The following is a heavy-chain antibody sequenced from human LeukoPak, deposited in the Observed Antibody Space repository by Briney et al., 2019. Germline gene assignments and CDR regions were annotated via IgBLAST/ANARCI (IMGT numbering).Heavy chain of an antibody. D-gene: IGHD6-13*01. CDR3: ARHIWGIAVAGIDAFDI. CDR2: IYYSGST. CDR1: GGSISNF. Sequence: SETLSLTCTVSGGSISNFWSWIRQPPGKGLEWIGYIYYSGSTNYNPSLKSRVTISVDTSKNQFSLKLSSATAADTAVYYCARHIWGIAVAGIDAFDIWGQGTMVTVSS. V-gene: IGHV4-59*01. J-gene: IGHJ3*02.